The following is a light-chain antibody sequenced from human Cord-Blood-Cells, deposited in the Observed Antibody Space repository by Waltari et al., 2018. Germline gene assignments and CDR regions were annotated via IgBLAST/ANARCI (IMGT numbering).Light chain of an antibody. CDR3: SSYTSSSTLV. CDR2: DVS. Sequence: QSALTQPASVSGSPGQSITISCTGTSSVVGGYNYVSWYQQHPGTAPNIMSYDVSNRPSGVSNRFAGSKSGNTASLTISGLQAGDEADYYGSSYTSSSTLVFATGIKVTVL. V-gene: IGLV2-14*01. J-gene: IGLJ1*01. CDR1: SSVVGGYNY.